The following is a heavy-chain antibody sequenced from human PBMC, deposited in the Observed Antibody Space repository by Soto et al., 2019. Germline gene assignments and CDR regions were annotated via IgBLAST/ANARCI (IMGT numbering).Heavy chain of an antibody. CDR2: VIPIFGTA. J-gene: IGHJ6*02. V-gene: IGHV1-69*13. CDR1: GGTFSSYA. D-gene: IGHD3-22*01. Sequence: EASVKFSCRASGGTFSSYAISWLRQAPGQGLEWMGGVIPIFGTANYAQKFQGRVTITADESTSTAYMELSSLRSEDTAVYYCARDQSLTPNYYDSSGYYPSSYYYYGMDVWGQGTTVTVSS. CDR3: ARDQSLTPNYYDSSGYYPSSYYYYGMDV.